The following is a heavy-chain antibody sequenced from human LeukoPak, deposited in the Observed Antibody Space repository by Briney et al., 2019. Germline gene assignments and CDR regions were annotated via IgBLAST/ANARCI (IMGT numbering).Heavy chain of an antibody. D-gene: IGHD3-22*01. V-gene: IGHV4-59*12. Sequence: PSETLSPTCTVSGDSISGYFWSWIRQTPGKGLEWIGYVHYSGATNYNPSLKSRVTMSVDTSKDQFSLKLNSVTAADTAVYYCARLISKKNYYDSSGYYRWGQGTLVTVSS. CDR2: VHYSGAT. J-gene: IGHJ4*02. CDR1: GDSISGYF. CDR3: ARLISKKNYYDSSGYYR.